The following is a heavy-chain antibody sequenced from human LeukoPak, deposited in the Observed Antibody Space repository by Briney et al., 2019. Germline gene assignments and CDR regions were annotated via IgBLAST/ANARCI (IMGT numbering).Heavy chain of an antibody. J-gene: IGHJ4*02. D-gene: IGHD5-24*01. CDR1: GGSINNSISY. CDR2: IYYSGST. V-gene: IGHV4-39*07. CDR3: ARENWRDGYVGSK. Sequence: PSETLSLTCTVSGGSINNSISYWGWIRQPPGKGLEWIGSIYYSGSTYYNPSLKSRGTISVDTSKNQFSLKLRSVTAADTAVYYCARENWRDGYVGSKWGQGTLVTVSS.